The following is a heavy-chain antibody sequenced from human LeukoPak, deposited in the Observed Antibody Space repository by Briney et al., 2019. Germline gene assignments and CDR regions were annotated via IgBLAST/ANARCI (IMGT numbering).Heavy chain of an antibody. Sequence: GGSVNVSCKSSGYTFTSYGMHWVRQAPAQGLEGMGGTSANSCNKNNAHKLQGRVTMTTDTSTNTHYVELNSQSSDDTGVYYCARDFLRSGGSCHDYWVRGTVVTVSS. D-gene: IGHD2-15*01. V-gene: IGHV1-18*04. J-gene: IGHJ4*02. CDR2: TSANSCNK. CDR1: GYTFTSYG. CDR3: ARDFLRSGGSCHDY.